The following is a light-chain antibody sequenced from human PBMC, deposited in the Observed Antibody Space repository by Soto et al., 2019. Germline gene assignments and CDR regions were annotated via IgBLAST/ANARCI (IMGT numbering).Light chain of an antibody. CDR3: QESYSTPLA. Sequence: DIQVTQSPSSLSASVGDRVTITCRTSQNINIFLNWYQQKPGRAPLLVISAASNMESGVPSRFSGRGSGTEFTLTINNLQPGDSALYFCQESYSTPLAFGGGTRVEIK. CDR1: QNINIF. CDR2: AAS. V-gene: IGKV1-39*01. J-gene: IGKJ4*01.